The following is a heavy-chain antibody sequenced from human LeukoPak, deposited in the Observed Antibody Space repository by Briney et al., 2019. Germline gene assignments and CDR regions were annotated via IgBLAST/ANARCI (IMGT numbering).Heavy chain of an antibody. CDR3: ARAGSGWQGGFDY. Sequence: ASVKVSCKASGYTFTSYGISWVRQAPGQGLEWMGWISAYNGNTNYAQKFQGRVTMTRDTSISTAYMELSRLRSDDTAVYYCARAGSGWQGGFDYWGQGTLVTVSS. CDR2: ISAYNGNT. CDR1: GYTFTSYG. J-gene: IGHJ4*02. V-gene: IGHV1-18*01. D-gene: IGHD6-19*01.